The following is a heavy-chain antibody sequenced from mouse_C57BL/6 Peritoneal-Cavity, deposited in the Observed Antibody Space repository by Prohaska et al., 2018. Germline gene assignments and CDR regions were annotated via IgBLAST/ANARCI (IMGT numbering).Heavy chain of an antibody. CDR2: INPSNGGT. J-gene: IGHJ3*01. CDR3: ANHCDGSY. Sequence: GTELVQPCSPANPACKASGYPFTSYWLHWVKQRPGQGLEWIGNINPSNGGTNYNEKFKSKATLTVDKSSSTAYMQLSSLPSEDSEVYYFANHCDGSYCGHMTLVSVSA. D-gene: IGHD1-2*01. CDR1: GYPFTSYW. V-gene: IGHV1-53*01.